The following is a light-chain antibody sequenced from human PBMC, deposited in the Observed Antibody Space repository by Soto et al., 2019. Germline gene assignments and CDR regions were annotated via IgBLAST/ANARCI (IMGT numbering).Light chain of an antibody. CDR2: QDT. CDR3: QAWDSSYV. Sequence: SYELTQPPSVSMSPGQTATITCSGDKLGNKYTSWYQQKPGQSPVLIIYQDTRRPSGIPERFSGSNSGTTATLTISGTQAMDEADYYCQAWDSSYVFGTGTKLTVL. V-gene: IGLV3-1*01. J-gene: IGLJ1*01. CDR1: KLGNKY.